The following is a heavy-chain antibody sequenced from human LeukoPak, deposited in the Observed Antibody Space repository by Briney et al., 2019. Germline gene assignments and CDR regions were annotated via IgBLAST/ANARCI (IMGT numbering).Heavy chain of an antibody. D-gene: IGHD2-21*01. J-gene: IGHJ4*02. CDR2: ISGSGVYT. CDR1: GFTFTAYA. Sequence: GGSLRLSCTASGFTFTAYAMSWVRQAPGQGLEWVSAISGSGVYTYSADSVKGRFTISRDNSKNTLYLQMNSLRAEDTAVYYCARDHCGGDCYSSVFYYWGQGTLVTVSS. V-gene: IGHV3-23*01. CDR3: ARDHCGGDCYSSVFYY.